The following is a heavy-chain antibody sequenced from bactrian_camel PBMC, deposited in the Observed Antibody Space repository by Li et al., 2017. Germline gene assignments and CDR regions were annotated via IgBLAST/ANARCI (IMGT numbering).Heavy chain of an antibody. D-gene: IGHD2*01. CDR2: ITTGGST. CDR3: ASHLGAGFCYSLLQTDFTY. J-gene: IGHJ6*01. Sequence: HVQLVESGGGSVQPGGSLRLSCVAFVYTVSSNCIAWFRQAPGKEREGVAYITTGGSTMYSDTGMGRFTISKDNAKNTVYLRMTNLRPEDTAMYYCASHLGAGFCYSLLQTDFTYWGQGTQVTVS. CDR1: VYTVSSNC. V-gene: IGHV3S53*01.